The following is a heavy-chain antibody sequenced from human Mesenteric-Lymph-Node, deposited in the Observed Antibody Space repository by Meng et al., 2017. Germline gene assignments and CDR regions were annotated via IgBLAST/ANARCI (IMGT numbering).Heavy chain of an antibody. D-gene: IGHD1-14*01. CDR2: VVYSGTT. CDR1: GGTFSSYA. V-gene: IGHV1-69*04. Sequence: QGQWGQSGAEVKKPGSSVKVSCKASGGTFSSYAISWVRQAPGQGLEWIGSVVYSGTTYYTSSLKSRVSISVDTSKNQFSLKLSSVTTADTAVYYCARHHHSPTFDYWGQGTLVTVSS. CDR3: ARHHHSPTFDY. J-gene: IGHJ4*02.